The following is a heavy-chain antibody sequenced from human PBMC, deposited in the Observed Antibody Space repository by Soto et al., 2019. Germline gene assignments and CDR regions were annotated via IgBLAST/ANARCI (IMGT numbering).Heavy chain of an antibody. CDR2: TYYRSKWYN. V-gene: IGHV6-1*01. D-gene: IGHD6-13*01. J-gene: IGHJ2*01. Sequence: SQTLSLTCAISGDSVSSNSAAWNWIRQSPSRGLEWLGRTYYRSKWYNDYAVSVKSRITINPDTSKYQFSLQLNSVTPEDTAVYYCARVGGGSSSWYWYFDLWGRGTLVTVSS. CDR1: GDSVSSNSAA. CDR3: ARVGGGSSSWYWYFDL.